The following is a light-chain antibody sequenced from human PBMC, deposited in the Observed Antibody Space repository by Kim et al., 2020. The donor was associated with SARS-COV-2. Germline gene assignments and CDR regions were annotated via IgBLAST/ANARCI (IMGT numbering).Light chain of an antibody. CDR3: QQYNNWPLT. CDR1: QSVGSRF. J-gene: IGKJ4*01. CDR2: GAF. V-gene: IGKV3-15*01. Sequence: EIVLTQFPGTVSLSPGERATLSCRASQSVGSRFLAWYQQKPGQAPRLLSYGAFSRATGIPARFSGSGSGTEFTLTISSLQSEDFAVYYCQQYNNWPLTFCGGTKVDIK.